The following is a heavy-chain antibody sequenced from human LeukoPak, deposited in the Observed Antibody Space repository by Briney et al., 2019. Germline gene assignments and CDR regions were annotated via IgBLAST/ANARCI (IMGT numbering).Heavy chain of an antibody. CDR2: IIPILGIA. V-gene: IGHV1-69*04. D-gene: IGHD4-17*01. CDR3: ARGRDMTTSPFDY. Sequence: GAWVKVSCKASGGTFSSYAISWVRQAPGQGLEWMGRIIPILGIANYAQKFQGRVTITADKSTSTAYMELSSLRSEDTAVYYCARGRDMTTSPFDYWGQGTLVTVSS. CDR1: GGTFSSYA. J-gene: IGHJ4*02.